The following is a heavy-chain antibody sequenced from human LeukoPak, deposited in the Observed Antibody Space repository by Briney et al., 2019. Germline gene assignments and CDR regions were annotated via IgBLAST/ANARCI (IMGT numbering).Heavy chain of an antibody. Sequence: PGGSLRLSCAASGFTSSSYAMSWVRQAPGKGLEWVSAISGSGGSTYYADSVKGRFTISRDNSKNTLYLQMNSLRAEDTAVYYCAKEGVDYYDSSGYYYFDYWGQGTLVTVSS. CDR2: ISGSGGST. CDR1: GFTSSSYA. V-gene: IGHV3-23*01. J-gene: IGHJ4*02. D-gene: IGHD3-22*01. CDR3: AKEGVDYYDSSGYYYFDY.